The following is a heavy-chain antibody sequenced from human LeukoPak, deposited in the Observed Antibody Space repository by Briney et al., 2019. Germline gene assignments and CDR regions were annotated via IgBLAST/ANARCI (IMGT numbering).Heavy chain of an antibody. J-gene: IGHJ3*02. CDR3: ATDIVVVPAAIAFDI. Sequence: PGRCLRLSCAASGFTFSSYGMHWVRQAPGKGLEWVAVISYDGSNKYYADSVKGRFTISRDNSKNTLYLQMNSLRAEDTAVYYCATDIVVVPAAIAFDIWGQGTMVTVSS. D-gene: IGHD2-2*02. CDR1: GFTFSSYG. V-gene: IGHV3-30*03. CDR2: ISYDGSNK.